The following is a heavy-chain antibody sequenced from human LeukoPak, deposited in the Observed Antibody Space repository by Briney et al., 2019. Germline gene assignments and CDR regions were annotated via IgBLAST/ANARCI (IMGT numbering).Heavy chain of an antibody. CDR3: ARDNSVGDSAWWFDP. CDR1: GYTFTNNF. J-gene: IGHJ5*02. V-gene: IGHV1-46*01. D-gene: IGHD5-12*01. Sequence: ASVKVSCKTSGYTFTNNFMHWVRQAPGQGLEWMGIINPSGDNTWYAQKFQGRVTMTRDMATSTDYMEVSSLRSEDTAVYYCARDNSVGDSAWWFDPWGQGTLVTVSS. CDR2: INPSGDNT.